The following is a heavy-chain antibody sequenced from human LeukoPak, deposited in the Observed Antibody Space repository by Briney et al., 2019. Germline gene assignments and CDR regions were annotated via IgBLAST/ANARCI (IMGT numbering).Heavy chain of an antibody. V-gene: IGHV4-34*01. CDR3: ARGLRWERHYYYYYGMDV. CDR2: INHSGST. D-gene: IGHD3-16*01. CDR1: GGSFSGYY. Sequence: SETLSLTCAVYGGSFSGYYWSWIRQPPGKGLEWIGEINHSGSTNYNPSLEGRVTISVDASKTQFSLKLRSVTAADAAVYYCARGLRWERHYYYYYGMDVWGQGTTVTVSS. J-gene: IGHJ6*02.